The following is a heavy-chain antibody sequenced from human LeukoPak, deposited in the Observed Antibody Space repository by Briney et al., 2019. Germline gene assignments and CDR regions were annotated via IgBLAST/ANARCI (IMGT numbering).Heavy chain of an antibody. CDR1: GFTFSSYW. D-gene: IGHD5-18*01. CDR3: AMGGYSYYFDY. J-gene: IGHJ4*02. V-gene: IGHV3-7*01. CDR2: IKQDGSEK. Sequence: GGSLRLSCAASGFTFSSYWMSWVRQAPGKGLEWVANIKQDGSEKYYVDSVKGRFTISRDNAKNSLYLQMNSLRAEDTAVYYCAMGGYSYYFDYWGQGTLVTVSS.